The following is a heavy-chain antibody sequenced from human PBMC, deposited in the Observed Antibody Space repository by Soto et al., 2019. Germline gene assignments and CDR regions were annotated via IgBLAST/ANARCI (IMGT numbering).Heavy chain of an antibody. Sequence: SETLSLTCSVSGDSISRIDYYWTWIRQHPEKGLEWIGNIYFRGNTYYSPSLESRLTISVDTSKNQFSLKLTSVTAADTAVYYCAREGGSYDSGGYLIRDAFDIWGQGTMVTVSS. CDR3: AREGGSYDSGGYLIRDAFDI. CDR1: GDSISRIDYY. D-gene: IGHD3-22*01. CDR2: IYFRGNT. J-gene: IGHJ3*02. V-gene: IGHV4-31*03.